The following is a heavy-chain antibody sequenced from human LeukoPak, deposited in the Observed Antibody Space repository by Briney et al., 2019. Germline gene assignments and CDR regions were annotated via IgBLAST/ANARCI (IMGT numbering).Heavy chain of an antibody. Sequence: GGSLRLSCAASGFTFSSYSMNWVRQAPGKGLEGVSSISSSSSYIYYADSVKGRFTISRDNAKNYLYLQMNSLRAEDTAVYYCARGKYCTNGVCYHYYYYYMDVWGKGTTVTVSS. J-gene: IGHJ6*03. CDR1: GFTFSSYS. V-gene: IGHV3-21*01. CDR2: ISSSSSYI. CDR3: ARGKYCTNGVCYHYYYYYMDV. D-gene: IGHD2-8*01.